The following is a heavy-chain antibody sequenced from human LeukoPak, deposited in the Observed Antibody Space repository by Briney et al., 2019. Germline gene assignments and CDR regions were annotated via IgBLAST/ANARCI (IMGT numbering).Heavy chain of an antibody. CDR3: ARVRSGSHWRGKYYYYHYMDV. CDR2: IRQDGSET. J-gene: IGHJ6*03. V-gene: IGHV3-7*01. D-gene: IGHD1-26*01. Sequence: GGSLRLSCAASGFTFSSYWMNWVRQAPGKGLEWVANIRQDGSETYYVDSVKGRFTISRDNAKNSLYLQMNSLRAEDTAVYYCARVRSGSHWRGKYYYYHYMDVWGKGTTVTVSS. CDR1: GFTFSSYW.